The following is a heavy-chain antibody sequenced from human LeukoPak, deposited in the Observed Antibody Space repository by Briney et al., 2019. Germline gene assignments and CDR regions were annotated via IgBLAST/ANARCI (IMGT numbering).Heavy chain of an antibody. CDR1: GGSSSGYY. CDR2: INHSGST. Sequence: SETLSLTCAVYGGSSSGYYWSRIRQPPGKGLEWIGEINHSGSTNYNPSLKSRVTISVDTSKNQFSLKLSSVTAADTAVYYCARGVIVVVPAATNWFDPWGQGTLVTVSS. D-gene: IGHD2-2*01. J-gene: IGHJ5*02. CDR3: ARGVIVVVPAATNWFDP. V-gene: IGHV4-34*01.